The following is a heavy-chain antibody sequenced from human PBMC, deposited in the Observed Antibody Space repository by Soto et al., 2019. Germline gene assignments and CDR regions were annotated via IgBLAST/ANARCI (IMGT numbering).Heavy chain of an antibody. CDR2: IIPIFGTA. CDR3: ARPTVTSGLFDY. J-gene: IGHJ4*02. Sequence: SVKVFCKASGGTFSSYAISWVRQAPGQGLEWMGGIIPIFGTANYAQKFQGRVTITADESTSTAYMELSSLGSEDTAVYYCARPTVTSGLFDYWGQGTLVTVSS. D-gene: IGHD4-17*01. V-gene: IGHV1-69*13. CDR1: GGTFSSYA.